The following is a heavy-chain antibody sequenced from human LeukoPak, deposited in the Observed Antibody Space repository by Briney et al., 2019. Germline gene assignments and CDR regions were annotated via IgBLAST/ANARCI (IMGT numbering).Heavy chain of an antibody. CDR3: TTGSGDEDY. J-gene: IGHJ4*02. CDR1: GFTFSNAW. CDR2: IKSKTDGGIT. V-gene: IGHV3-15*01. D-gene: IGHD7-27*01. Sequence: GGSLRLSCAASGFTFSNAWMSWVRQAPGKGLEWVGRIKSKTDGGITDYAAPVKGRFTISRDDSKNTLYLHMNSLKTEDTAVYYCTTGSGDEDYWGQGTQVTVSS.